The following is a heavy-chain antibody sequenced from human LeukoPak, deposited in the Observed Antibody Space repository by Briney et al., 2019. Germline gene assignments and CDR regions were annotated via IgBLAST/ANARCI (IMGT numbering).Heavy chain of an antibody. J-gene: IGHJ4*02. V-gene: IGHV1-8*01. CDR3: ARGNTYYDFWSGYREDY. CDR2: MNPNSGNT. Sequence: GASVKVSCKASGYTFTSYDINWVRQATGQGLGWMGWMNPNSGNTGYAQKFQGRVTMTRNTSISTAYMELSSLRSEDTAVYYCARGNTYYDFWSGYREDYWGQGTLVTVSS. CDR1: GYTFTSYD. D-gene: IGHD3-3*01.